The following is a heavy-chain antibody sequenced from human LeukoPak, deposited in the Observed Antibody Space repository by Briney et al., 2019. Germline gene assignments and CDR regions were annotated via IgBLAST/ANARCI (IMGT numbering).Heavy chain of an antibody. J-gene: IGHJ3*02. CDR1: GGTFSSYA. CDR3: ARGGVLLWFGELFGAFDI. Sequence: ASVKVSCKASGGTFSSYAISWVRQATGQGLEWMGWMNPNSGNTGYAQKFQGRVTMTRNTSISTAYMELSSLRSEDTAVYYCARGGVLLWFGELFGAFDIWGQGTMVTVSS. D-gene: IGHD3-10*01. V-gene: IGHV1-8*02. CDR2: MNPNSGNT.